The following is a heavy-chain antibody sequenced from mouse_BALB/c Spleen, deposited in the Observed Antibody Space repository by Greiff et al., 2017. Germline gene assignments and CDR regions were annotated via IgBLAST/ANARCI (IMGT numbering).Heavy chain of an antibody. CDR1: GYTFTSYT. Sequence: QVQLKESGAELARPGASVKMSCKASGYTFTSYTMHWVKQRPGQGLEWIGYINPSSGYTNYNQKFKDKATLTADKSSSTAYMQLSSLTSEDSAVYYCARDGYDPYYFDYWGQGTTLTVSS. V-gene: IGHV1-4*01. CDR3: ARDGYDPYYFDY. J-gene: IGHJ2*01. D-gene: IGHD2-2*01. CDR2: INPSSGYT.